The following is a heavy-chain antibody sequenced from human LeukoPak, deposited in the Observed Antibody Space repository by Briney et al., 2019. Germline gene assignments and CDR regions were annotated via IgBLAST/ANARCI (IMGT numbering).Heavy chain of an antibody. CDR3: ASKGKLHTSYYYIDV. CDR1: GGSISSSY. D-gene: IGHD1-26*01. J-gene: IGHJ6*03. V-gene: IGHV4-59*01. CDR2: IYYIGST. Sequence: SETLSLTCTVSGGSISSSYWSWIRQPPGKGLEWIGYIYYIGSTNYNPSLKSRVTISIDTSNGQFSLKLTSVTAADTAVYYCASKGKLHTSYYYIDVWGKGTTVTVSS.